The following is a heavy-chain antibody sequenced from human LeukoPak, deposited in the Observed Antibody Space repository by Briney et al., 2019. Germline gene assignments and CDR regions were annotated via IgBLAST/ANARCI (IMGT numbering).Heavy chain of an antibody. CDR1: GFTFSSYA. CDR2: ISGSGGST. J-gene: IGHJ4*02. Sequence: GGSLRLSCAASGFTFSSYAMSWVRQAPGKGLEWVSAISGSGGSTYYADSVKVRFTISRDNSKNTLYLQMNSLRAEDTAVYYCAKVGLNSSSWYGGLFDYWGQGTLVTVSS. D-gene: IGHD6-13*01. CDR3: AKVGLNSSSWYGGLFDY. V-gene: IGHV3-23*01.